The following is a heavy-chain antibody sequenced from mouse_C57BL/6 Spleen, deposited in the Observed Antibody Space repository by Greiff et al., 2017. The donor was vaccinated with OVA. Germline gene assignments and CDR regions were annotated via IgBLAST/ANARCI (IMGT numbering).Heavy chain of an antibody. V-gene: IGHV1-69*01. CDR1: GYTFTSYW. J-gene: IGHJ2*01. CDR2: IDPSDSYP. Sequence: QVQLQQPGAELVMPGASVKLSCKASGYTFTSYWMHWVKQRPGQGLEWIGEIDPSDSYPNYTQKFTGKSTLTVDKSSSTAYMQLSSLTSEDSAVYYCARRGYYYGSSYRAYFYYWGQGTTLTVSS. D-gene: IGHD1-1*01. CDR3: ARRGYYYGSSYRAYFYY.